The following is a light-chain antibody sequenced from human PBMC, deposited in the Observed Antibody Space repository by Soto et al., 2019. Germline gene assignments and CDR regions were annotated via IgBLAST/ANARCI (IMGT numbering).Light chain of an antibody. Sequence: SYELAQPPSVSVAPGQTARITCGGNNIGSKSVHWYQQKAGQAPVLVGYDDSDRPSGIPERFSGSTSGNTATLTISRVEAGDEADYYCQMWDGTSDHVVFGGGTKLTVL. V-gene: IGLV3-21*02. CDR3: QMWDGTSDHVV. CDR1: NIGSKS. CDR2: DDS. J-gene: IGLJ2*01.